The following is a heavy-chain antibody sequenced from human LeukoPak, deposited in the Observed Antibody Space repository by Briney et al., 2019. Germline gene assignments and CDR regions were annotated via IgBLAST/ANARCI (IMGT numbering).Heavy chain of an antibody. Sequence: GRSLSLSCAVSGFTFSSYGMHWVRQAPGKGLEWVAVISYDGSNKYYADSVKGRFTISRDNSKNTLYLQMNSLRAEDTAVYYCAKDDARLPPFDMDVWGQGTTVTVSS. J-gene: IGHJ6*02. D-gene: IGHD2-21*01. CDR1: GFTFSSYG. CDR3: AKDDARLPPFDMDV. V-gene: IGHV3-30*18. CDR2: ISYDGSNK.